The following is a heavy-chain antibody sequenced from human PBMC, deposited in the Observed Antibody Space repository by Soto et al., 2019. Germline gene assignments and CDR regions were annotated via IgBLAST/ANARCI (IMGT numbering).Heavy chain of an antibody. Sequence: QVHLVQSGAEVKKPGSSVKVSCKASGGTVSSYAITWVRQAPGKGLEWMGVFIPIFVSAHYAQKFQGRVTITADESTSTADMELSGLRSEDTAIYYCARDLSSDSTGFRGYDLWGQGTLGTVSS. J-gene: IGHJ4*02. CDR3: ARDLSSDSTGFRGYDL. CDR2: FIPIFVSA. V-gene: IGHV1-69*01. CDR1: GGTVSSYA. D-gene: IGHD3-22*01.